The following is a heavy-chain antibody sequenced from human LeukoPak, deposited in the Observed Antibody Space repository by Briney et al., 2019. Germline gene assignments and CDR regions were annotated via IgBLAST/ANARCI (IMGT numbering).Heavy chain of an antibody. D-gene: IGHD5-18*01. V-gene: IGHV3-53*01. Sequence: PGGSLRLSCAASGFTVSSKYRSWVRQAPGKGLEWVSVIYSGGSTYYADSVKGRFTISRDNSKNTLYLQMNSLRAEDTAVYYCARVDTEEVVYYYGMDCWGQRTTVTVSS. CDR3: ARVDTEEVVYYYGMDC. CDR1: GFTVSSKY. J-gene: IGHJ6*02. CDR2: IYSGGST.